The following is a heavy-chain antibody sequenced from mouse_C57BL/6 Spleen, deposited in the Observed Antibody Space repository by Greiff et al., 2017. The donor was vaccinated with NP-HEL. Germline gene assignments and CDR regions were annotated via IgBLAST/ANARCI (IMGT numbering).Heavy chain of an antibody. D-gene: IGHD2-4*01. CDR1: GYTFTSYW. Sequence: VQLQQPGAELVKPGASVKLSCKASGYTFTSYWMHWVKQRPGPGLEWIGLIHPNSGSTNYNEKFKSKATLTVDKSSSTAYMQLSSLTSEDSAVYYCARLITTLFDYWGQGTTLTVSS. J-gene: IGHJ2*01. V-gene: IGHV1-64*01. CDR3: ARLITTLFDY. CDR2: IHPNSGST.